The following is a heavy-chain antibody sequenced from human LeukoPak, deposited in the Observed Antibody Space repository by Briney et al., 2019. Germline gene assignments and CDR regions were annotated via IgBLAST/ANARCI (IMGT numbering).Heavy chain of an antibody. D-gene: IGHD4-17*01. CDR3: ARDEDYGIFVNVDY. Sequence: ASVKVSCKASGGTFSSYALSWVRQAPGQRLEWMGWINAGNGNTKYSQEFQGRVTITRDTSASTAYMELSSLRSEDMAVYYCARDEDYGIFVNVDYWGQGTLVTVSS. CDR1: GGTFSSYA. J-gene: IGHJ4*02. V-gene: IGHV1-3*03. CDR2: INAGNGNT.